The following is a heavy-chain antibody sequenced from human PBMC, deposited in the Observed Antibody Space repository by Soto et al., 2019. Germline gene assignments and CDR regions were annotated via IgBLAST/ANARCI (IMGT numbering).Heavy chain of an antibody. CDR1: GFTFSSYA. Sequence: GGSLRLSCAASGFTFSSYAMSWVRQAPGKGLEWVSAISGSGGSTYYADSVKGRFTISRDNSKNTLYLQMNSLRAEDTAVYYCAKGQIKELLYFQGLDAFDIWGQGTMVTVSS. V-gene: IGHV3-23*01. J-gene: IGHJ3*02. CDR3: AKGQIKELLYFQGLDAFDI. D-gene: IGHD2-2*02. CDR2: ISGSGGST.